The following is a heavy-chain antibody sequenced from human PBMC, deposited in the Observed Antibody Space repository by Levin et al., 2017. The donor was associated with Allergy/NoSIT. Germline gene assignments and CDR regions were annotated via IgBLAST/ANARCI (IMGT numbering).Heavy chain of an antibody. CDR1: GFTFDDYA. CDR2: ISWNSGSI. CDR3: AKDIADYGGNGHYYYYGMDV. J-gene: IGHJ6*02. V-gene: IGHV3-9*01. D-gene: IGHD4-23*01. Sequence: GGSLRLSCAASGFTFDDYAMHWVRQAPGKGLEWVSGISWNSGSIGYADSVKGRFTISRDNAKNSLYLQMNSLRAEDTALYYCAKDIADYGGNGHYYYYGMDVWGQGTTVTVSS.